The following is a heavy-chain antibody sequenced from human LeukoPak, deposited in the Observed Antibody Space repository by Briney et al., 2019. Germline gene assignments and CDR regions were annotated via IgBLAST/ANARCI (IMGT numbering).Heavy chain of an antibody. D-gene: IGHD6-13*01. J-gene: IGHJ4*02. CDR3: ARDKGGYSSSPIY. V-gene: IGHV4-34*01. Sequence: SETLSLTCAVYGGSFSGYYWSWIRQPPGKGLEWIGEINHSGSTNYNPSLKSRVTISVDTSKNQFSLKLSSVTAADTAVYYCARDKGGYSSSPIYWGQGTLVTVSS. CDR2: INHSGST. CDR1: GGSFSGYY.